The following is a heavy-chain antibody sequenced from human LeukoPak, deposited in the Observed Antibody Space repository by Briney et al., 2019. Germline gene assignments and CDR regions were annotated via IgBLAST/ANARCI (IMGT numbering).Heavy chain of an antibody. J-gene: IGHJ2*01. V-gene: IGHV4-61*01. D-gene: IGHD1-26*01. CDR3: ARGVGAVYWYFDL. Sequence: SETLSLTCSVSGGSVSSGNYYWRWIRQPPGKGLEWIGYIYYSGSTNYNPSLKSRVTISVDTSKNQFSLKLTSVTAADTAVYYCARGVGAVYWYFDLWGRGTLVTVSS. CDR2: IYYSGST. CDR1: GGSVSSGNYY.